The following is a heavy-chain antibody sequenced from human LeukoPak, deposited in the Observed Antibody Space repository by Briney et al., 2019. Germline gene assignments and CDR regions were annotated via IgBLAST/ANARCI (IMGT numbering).Heavy chain of an antibody. J-gene: IGHJ4*02. CDR1: GDSINSLD. CDR2: ISGSGDNT. Sequence: ETLSLTCTVSGDSINSLDLWSWVRQPPGKGLEWVSVISGSGDNTYYADSVKGRFTISRDNSKNMLYLQMNSLRAEDTAVYYCAKWKYSNSGIDDYWGQGTLVTVSS. D-gene: IGHD6-6*01. V-gene: IGHV3-23*01. CDR3: AKWKYSNSGIDDY.